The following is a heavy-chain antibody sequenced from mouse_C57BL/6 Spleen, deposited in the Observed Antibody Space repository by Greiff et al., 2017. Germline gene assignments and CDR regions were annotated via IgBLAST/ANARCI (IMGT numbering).Heavy chain of an antibody. V-gene: IGHV1-82*01. Sequence: VQLQQSGPELVKPGASVKISCKASGYAFSSSWMNWVKQRPGKGLEWIGRIYPGDGDTNYNGKFKGKATLTADKSSSTAYMQLSSLASEDSAVYVCARSSYYDYDAWYFDVWGTGTTVTVSS. CDR2: IYPGDGDT. CDR3: ARSSYYDYDAWYFDV. J-gene: IGHJ1*03. D-gene: IGHD2-4*01. CDR1: GYAFSSSW.